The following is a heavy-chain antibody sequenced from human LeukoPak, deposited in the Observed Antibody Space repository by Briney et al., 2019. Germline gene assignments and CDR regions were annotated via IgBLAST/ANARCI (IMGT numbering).Heavy chain of an antibody. Sequence: PSETLSLTCTVSGGSISSSSYYWGWIRQPPGKGLEWIGSIYYSGSTYYNPSLKSRVTISVDTSKNQFSLKLSSVTAADTAVYYCARHSRYCSGGSCYVSWFDPWGQGTLVTVSS. CDR2: IYYSGST. CDR3: ARHSRYCSGGSCYVSWFDP. D-gene: IGHD2-15*01. J-gene: IGHJ5*02. CDR1: GGSISSSSYY. V-gene: IGHV4-39*01.